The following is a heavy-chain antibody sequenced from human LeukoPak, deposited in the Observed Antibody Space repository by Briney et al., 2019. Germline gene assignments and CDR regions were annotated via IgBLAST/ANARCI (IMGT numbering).Heavy chain of an antibody. J-gene: IGHJ4*02. CDR3: AKGKIRGSGSLYYFDY. D-gene: IGHD3-22*01. CDR1: GFTFSSYA. V-gene: IGHV3-23*01. Sequence: GGSLRLSCAASGFTFSSYAMSWVRQAPGKGLEWVSAISGSGGSTYYADSVKGRFTISRDNSKNTLYPQMNSLRAEDTAVYYCAKGKIRGSGSLYYFDYWAQGTLVTVSS. CDR2: ISGSGGST.